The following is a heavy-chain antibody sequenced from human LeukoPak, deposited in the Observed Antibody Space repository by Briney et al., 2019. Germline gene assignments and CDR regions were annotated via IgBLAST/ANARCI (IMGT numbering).Heavy chain of an antibody. J-gene: IGHJ4*02. CDR1: GGSISSGAYY. CDR3: ASYGDYVGYFDY. CDR2: IYYSGST. Sequence: SETLSLTCTVSGGSISSGAYYWSWIRQPPGKGLEWIGYIYYSGSTYYNPSLKSRVTISVDTSKNQFSLKLSSVTAADTAVYYCASYGDYVGYFDYWGQGTLVTVSS. V-gene: IGHV4-30-4*01. D-gene: IGHD4-17*01.